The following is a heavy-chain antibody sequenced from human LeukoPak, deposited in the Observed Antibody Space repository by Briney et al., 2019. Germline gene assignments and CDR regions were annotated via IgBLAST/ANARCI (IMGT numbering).Heavy chain of an antibody. Sequence: GGSLRLSCAASGFTFANYAMSWVRQAPGKGLEWVSAVRGSGDDTFYADSVKGRLTISRDNSNSTLYLQLNSLTDEDTAVYYCVRDEYTSGFAYWGQGTPVTVSS. V-gene: IGHV3-23*01. CDR1: GFTFANYA. J-gene: IGHJ4*02. CDR3: VRDEYTSGFAY. D-gene: IGHD6-19*01. CDR2: VRGSGDDT.